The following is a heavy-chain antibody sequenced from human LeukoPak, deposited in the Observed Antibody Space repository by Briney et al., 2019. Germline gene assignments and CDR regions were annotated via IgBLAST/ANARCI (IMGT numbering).Heavy chain of an antibody. J-gene: IGHJ4*02. CDR3: ARGSNGTFDY. CDR1: GGSFSGYY. CDR2: INHSGST. V-gene: IGHV4-34*01. D-gene: IGHD4-11*01. Sequence: SETLSLTWAVYGGSFSGYYWSWIRQPPGKGLEWIGEINHSGSTNYNPSLKSRVTISVDTSKNQFSLKLSSVTAADTAVYYCARGSNGTFDYWGQGTLVTVSS.